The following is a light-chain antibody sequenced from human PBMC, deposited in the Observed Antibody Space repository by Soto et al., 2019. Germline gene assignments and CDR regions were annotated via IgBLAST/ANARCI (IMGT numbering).Light chain of an antibody. Sequence: QSVLTQPPSVSGAPGQRVSISCTGTSSNIGAGYDVHWYQHLPGTAPKLLIFGDINRPSGVPDRFSGSKSGTSASLAITGLQAEDEADYYCQSYDSSLSITVFGAGTKLTVL. CDR2: GDI. CDR3: QSYDSSLSITV. CDR1: SSNIGAGYD. J-gene: IGLJ2*01. V-gene: IGLV1-40*01.